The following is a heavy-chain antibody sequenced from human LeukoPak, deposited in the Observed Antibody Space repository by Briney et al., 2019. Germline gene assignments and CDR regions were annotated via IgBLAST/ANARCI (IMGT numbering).Heavy chain of an antibody. CDR1: GGSISSHY. V-gene: IGHV4-59*11. CDR3: ARLLAAAGTGWFDP. CDR2: IYYSGST. Sequence: SETLSLTCTVSGGSISSHYWSWIRHPTGKGLEWIGYIYYSGSTNYNPSLKSRVTISVDTSKNQFSLKLSSVTAADTAVYYCARLLAAAGTGWFDPWGQGTLVTVSS. D-gene: IGHD6-13*01. J-gene: IGHJ5*02.